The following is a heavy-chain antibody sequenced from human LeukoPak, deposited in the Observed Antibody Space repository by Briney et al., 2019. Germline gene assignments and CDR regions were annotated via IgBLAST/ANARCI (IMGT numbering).Heavy chain of an antibody. CDR3: AKDMESWRDGSGLGDYFDY. CDR2: TSGSGRSI. Sequence: GGSLRLSCAASGFTFSSYAMSWVRQAPGKGLEWVSGTSGSGRSIHYADSVKGRFTISRDNSKNTLYLQMNGLRADDTAVYYCAKDMESWRDGSGLGDYFDYWGQGTLVTVSS. CDR1: GFTFSSYA. D-gene: IGHD6-19*01. J-gene: IGHJ4*02. V-gene: IGHV3-23*01.